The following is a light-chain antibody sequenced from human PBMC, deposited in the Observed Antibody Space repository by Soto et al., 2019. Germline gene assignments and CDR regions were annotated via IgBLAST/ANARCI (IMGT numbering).Light chain of an antibody. V-gene: IGLV2-11*01. CDR3: CSYAGTYTLWA. CDR1: SSDVGGYNF. J-gene: IGLJ3*02. CDR2: DVT. Sequence: QSALTQPRSVSGSPGQSVTIPCTGTSSDVGGYNFVSWYRQYPGKAPKLIIYDVTKRPSGVPDRFSGSKSGNTASLTISGLQAEDEADYYCCSYAGTYTLWAFGGGTKLTVL.